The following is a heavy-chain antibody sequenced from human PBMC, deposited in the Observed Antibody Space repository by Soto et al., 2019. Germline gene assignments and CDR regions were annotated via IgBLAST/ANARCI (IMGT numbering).Heavy chain of an antibody. CDR3: ARTPYPSGYDHYYYGMDV. Sequence: QVQLVQSGAEVKKPGASVKVSCKASGYTCTSYAMHWVRQAPGQRLEWMGWINAGNGNTKYSQKFQGRVTITRDTSASTAYMELSSLRSEDTAVYYCARTPYPSGYDHYYYGMDVWGQGTTVTASS. V-gene: IGHV1-3*01. CDR1: GYTCTSYA. D-gene: IGHD5-12*01. J-gene: IGHJ6*02. CDR2: INAGNGNT.